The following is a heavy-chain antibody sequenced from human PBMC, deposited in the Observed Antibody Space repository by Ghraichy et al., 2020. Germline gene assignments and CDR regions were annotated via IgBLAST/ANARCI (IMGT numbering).Heavy chain of an antibody. D-gene: IGHD2-2*01. CDR1: GFTFSSYG. Sequence: GGSLRLSCAASGFTFSSYGMHWVRQAPGKGLEWVAVISYDGSNKYYADSVKGRFTISRDNSKNTLYLQMNSLRAEDTAVYYCAKGGGAAITASYYYYGMDVWGQGTTVTVSS. J-gene: IGHJ6*02. V-gene: IGHV3-30*18. CDR3: AKGGGAAITASYYYYGMDV. CDR2: ISYDGSNK.